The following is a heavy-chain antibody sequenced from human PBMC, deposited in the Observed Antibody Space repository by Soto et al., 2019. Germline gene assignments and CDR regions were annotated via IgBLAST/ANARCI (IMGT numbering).Heavy chain of an antibody. Sequence: TLSLTCTVSGGSISSGGYYWSWIRQHPGKGLEWIGYIYYSGSTYYNPSLKSRVTISVDTSKNQFSLKLSSVTAADTAVYYCARDVGRGVRGVITDYYYMDVWGKGTTVTVSS. CDR2: IYYSGST. J-gene: IGHJ6*03. V-gene: IGHV4-31*03. CDR3: ARDVGRGVRGVITDYYYMDV. D-gene: IGHD3-10*01. CDR1: GGSISSGGYY.